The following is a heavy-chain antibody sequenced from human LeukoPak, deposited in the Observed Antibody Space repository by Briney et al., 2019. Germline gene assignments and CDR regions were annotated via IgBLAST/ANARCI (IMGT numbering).Heavy chain of an antibody. Sequence: SETLSLTCTVSGGSISSYYWSWIRQPPGKGLEWIGYIYYSGSSGTTNYNPSLKSRVNISVDTSKNQFSLNLSSVTAADTAVYYCARGGTMTTVPLWGQGTLVTVSS. D-gene: IGHD4-17*01. CDR1: GGSISSYY. CDR3: ARGGTMTTVPL. V-gene: IGHV4-59*08. J-gene: IGHJ4*02. CDR2: IYYSGSSGTT.